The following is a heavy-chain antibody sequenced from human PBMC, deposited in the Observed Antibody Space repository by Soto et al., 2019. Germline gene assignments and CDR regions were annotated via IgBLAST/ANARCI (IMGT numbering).Heavy chain of an antibody. CDR3: ARPYYDTTGYGLDP. V-gene: IGHV1-18*01. CDR2: INPYNGNT. J-gene: IGHJ5*02. D-gene: IGHD3-22*01. Sequence: ASVKVSCKASGYTFTNYGISWVRQAPGQGLEWMGWINPYNGNTNYAQILQGRVTMTTDTSTSTAYMELRSLRSDDTAVYYCARPYYDTTGYGLDPWGQGTLVTVSS. CDR1: GYTFTNYG.